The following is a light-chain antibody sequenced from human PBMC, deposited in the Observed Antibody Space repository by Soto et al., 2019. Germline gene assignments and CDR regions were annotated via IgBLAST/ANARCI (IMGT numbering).Light chain of an antibody. J-gene: IGKJ1*01. V-gene: IGKV3-15*01. CDR3: QQYNDWPPWT. Sequence: ETVMTQSPATLSVSPGERATLSCRASQGVNSNLAWYQQKPGQAPRLLIYGASTRATGIPARFSGSGSGTEFTLTISSLQSEDVAVYYCQQYNDWPPWTFGQGTKVEIK. CDR1: QGVNSN. CDR2: GAS.